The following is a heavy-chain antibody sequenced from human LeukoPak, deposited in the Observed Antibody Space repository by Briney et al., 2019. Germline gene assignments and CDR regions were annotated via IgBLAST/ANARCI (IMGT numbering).Heavy chain of an antibody. D-gene: IGHD2-15*01. CDR3: ARSLTVVVAAARFDP. CDR2: ISAYNGNT. CDR1: GYTFTCYG. Sequence: ASVKVSCKASGYTFTCYGISWVRQAPGQGLEWMGWISAYNGNTNYAQKLQGRVTMTTDTSTSTAYMELRSLRSDDTAVYYCARSLTVVVAAARFDPWGQGTLVTVSS. J-gene: IGHJ5*02. V-gene: IGHV1-18*01.